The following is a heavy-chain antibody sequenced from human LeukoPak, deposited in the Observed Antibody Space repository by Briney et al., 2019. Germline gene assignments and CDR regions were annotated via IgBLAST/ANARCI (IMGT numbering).Heavy chain of an antibody. D-gene: IGHD6-13*01. J-gene: IGHJ4*02. CDR3: ASSGYSSSWYGEIS. V-gene: IGHV3-7*01. Sequence: GGSLRLSCGASGFTFSSYWMSWVRQAPGKGLEWVANIKQDGSEKYYVDSVKGRFTISRDNAKNSLYLQMNSLRAEDTAVYYCASSGYSSSWYGEISWGQGTLVTVSS. CDR2: IKQDGSEK. CDR1: GFTFSSYW.